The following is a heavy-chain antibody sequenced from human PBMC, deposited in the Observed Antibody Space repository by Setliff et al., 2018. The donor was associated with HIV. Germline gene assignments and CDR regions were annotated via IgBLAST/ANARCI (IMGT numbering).Heavy chain of an antibody. CDR2: IHPGDSDI. D-gene: IGHD3-22*01. Sequence: PGESLKISCKGSGYSFTSYWIAWVCQMPGKGLEWMGIIHPGDSDIRYSPSFQGQVTISADKSSSTAYLQWSSLKASDTAMYYCANSHSAYFVDAFDIWGQGTMVTVSS. CDR3: ANSHSAYFVDAFDI. CDR1: GYSFTSYW. J-gene: IGHJ3*02. V-gene: IGHV5-51*01.